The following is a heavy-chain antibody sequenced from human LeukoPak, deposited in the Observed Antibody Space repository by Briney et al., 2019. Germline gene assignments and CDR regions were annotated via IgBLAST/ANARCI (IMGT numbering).Heavy chain of an antibody. D-gene: IGHD6-19*01. CDR3: ARHESSSGWFYFDY. V-gene: IGHV4-61*02. J-gene: IGHJ4*02. CDR2: IYTRGDT. Sequence: PSQTLSLTCTVSGGSISSGNYYWSWIRQSAGKGLEWIGRIYTRGDTTYNPSLKSRVTISVDTSKNQFSLKLNSVTAADTAVYYCARHESSSGWFYFDYWGQGTLVTVSS. CDR1: GGSISSGNYY.